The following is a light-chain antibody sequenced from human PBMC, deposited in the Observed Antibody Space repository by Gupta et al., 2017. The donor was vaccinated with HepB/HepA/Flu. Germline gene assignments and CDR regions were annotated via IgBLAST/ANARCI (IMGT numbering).Light chain of an antibody. V-gene: IGKV3-20*01. Sequence: EIVLTQSPGTLSLSPGERATLSCRSSQSVSSRFLTWYQQKPGQAPRLLISGTSSRATGVPDRFSGSGSGTDLTLTITRLEPEDFAVYYCQRYGSRVTFGGGTKVEIK. J-gene: IGKJ4*01. CDR2: GTS. CDR3: QRYGSRVT. CDR1: QSVSSRF.